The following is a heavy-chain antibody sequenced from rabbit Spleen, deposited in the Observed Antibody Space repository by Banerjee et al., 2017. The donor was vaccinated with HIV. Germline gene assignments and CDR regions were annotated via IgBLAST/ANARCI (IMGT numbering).Heavy chain of an antibody. D-gene: IGHD1-1*01. J-gene: IGHJ4*01. CDR3: ARDAYSSTSGYYMGYFNL. CDR1: GFSFSSYW. V-gene: IGHV1S45*01. Sequence: QEQLEESGGDLVKPEGSLTLTCTASGFSFSSYWICWVRQAPGKGLEWIACIGSGSGNTYYATWAKGRFTVSKTSSTTVTLQMTSLTDADTATYFCARDAYSSTSGYYMGYFNLWGQGTLVT. CDR2: IGSGSGNT.